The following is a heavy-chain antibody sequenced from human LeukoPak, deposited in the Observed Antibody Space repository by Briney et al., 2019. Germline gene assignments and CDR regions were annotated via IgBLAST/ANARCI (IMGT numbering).Heavy chain of an antibody. CDR1: GGSISSGGYY. Sequence: PSETLPLTCTVSGGSISSGGYYWSWIRQHPGKGLEWIGYIYYSGSTYYNPSLKSRVTISVDTSKNQFSLKLSSVTAADTAVYYCARDTYYYDSSDFYYYYGMDVWGQGTTVTVSS. J-gene: IGHJ6*02. CDR2: IYYSGST. D-gene: IGHD3-22*01. V-gene: IGHV4-31*03. CDR3: ARDTYYYDSSDFYYYYGMDV.